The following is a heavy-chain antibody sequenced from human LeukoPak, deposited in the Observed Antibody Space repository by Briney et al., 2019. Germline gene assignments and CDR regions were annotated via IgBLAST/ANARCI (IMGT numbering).Heavy chain of an antibody. CDR1: GYSISSGYY. V-gene: IGHV4-38-2*02. CDR2: IYYSGST. Sequence: PSETLSLTCTVSGYSISSGYYWGWIRQPPGKGLEWIGYIYYSGSTNYNPSLKSRVTISVDTSKNQFSLKLSSVTAADTAVYYCARERYYYDSSGYYYNRLGFDYWGQGTLVTVSS. D-gene: IGHD3-22*01. J-gene: IGHJ4*02. CDR3: ARERYYYDSSGYYYNRLGFDY.